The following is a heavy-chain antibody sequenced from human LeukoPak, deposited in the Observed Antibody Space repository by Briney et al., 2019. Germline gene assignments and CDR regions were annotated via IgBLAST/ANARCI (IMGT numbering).Heavy chain of an antibody. Sequence: GGSLRLSCAASGFTFSGYAMSWVRQAPGKGLEWVSTISGNGGSTYYADSVKGRFTISRDNAKNTLYLQMNSLRAEDTALYYCARHSKTWYEAFDVWGQGTMVTVSS. J-gene: IGHJ3*01. CDR2: ISGNGGST. CDR3: ARHSKTWYEAFDV. D-gene: IGHD6-13*01. V-gene: IGHV3-23*01. CDR1: GFTFSGYA.